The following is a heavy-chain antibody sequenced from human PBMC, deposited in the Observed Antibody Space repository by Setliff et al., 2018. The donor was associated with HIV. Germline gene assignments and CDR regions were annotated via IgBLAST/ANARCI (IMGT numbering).Heavy chain of an antibody. D-gene: IGHD6-19*01. CDR2: IGSGGSPI. J-gene: IGHJ5*02. CDR3: AKDIPGPAINSGRIKNWFDP. Sequence: PGGSLRLSCAASGFTLSYYSMNWVRQAPGKGLQWISYIGSGGSPIYYADSVKGRFTISRDNANNSVYLQMNSLRVEDTAVYYCAKDIPGPAINSGRIKNWFDPWGEGTLVTVSS. CDR1: GFTLSYYS. V-gene: IGHV3-48*04.